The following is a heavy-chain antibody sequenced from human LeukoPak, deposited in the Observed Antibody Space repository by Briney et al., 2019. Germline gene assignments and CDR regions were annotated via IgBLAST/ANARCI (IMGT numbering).Heavy chain of an antibody. CDR2: MFTPGTI. Sequence: SETLSLICTVSGGSVSSGIYYWSWIRQPAGKGLEWIGRMFTPGTINYNPSLKSRVTISLDTSKNQFSPKLSSVTAADTAVYYCARGVEMATGTANYFDYWGQGTLVTVSS. CDR3: ARGVEMATGTANYFDY. V-gene: IGHV4-61*02. CDR1: GGSVSSGIYY. J-gene: IGHJ4*02. D-gene: IGHD5-24*01.